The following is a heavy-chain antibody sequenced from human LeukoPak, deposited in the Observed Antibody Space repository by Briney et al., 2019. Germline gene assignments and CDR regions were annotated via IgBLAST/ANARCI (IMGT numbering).Heavy chain of an antibody. CDR1: GFTFSRYA. Sequence: GGSLRLSCADSGFTFSRYAMSWVRQAPGKGLEWVSGISGRGRSIDYADSVRGRFTISRDNSKNTLYLQMNSLSAEDTAVYYCAKAGATWYFHHWGQGTLVTVSS. CDR3: AKAGATWYFHH. J-gene: IGHJ1*01. CDR2: ISGRGRSI. V-gene: IGHV3-23*01. D-gene: IGHD1-26*01.